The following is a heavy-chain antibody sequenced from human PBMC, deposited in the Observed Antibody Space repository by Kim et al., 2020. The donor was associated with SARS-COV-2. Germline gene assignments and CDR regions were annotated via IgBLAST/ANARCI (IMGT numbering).Heavy chain of an antibody. CDR3: AKAQGHYDILTGWLNYYYGMDV. J-gene: IGHJ6*02. Sequence: GGSLRLSCAASGFTFGDYAMHWVRQAPGKGLEWVSGISWNSGSIGYADSVKGRFTISRDNAKNSLYLQMNSLRAEDTALYYCAKAQGHYDILTGWLNYYYGMDVWGQGTTVTVSS. CDR2: ISWNSGSI. CDR1: GFTFGDYA. V-gene: IGHV3-9*01. D-gene: IGHD3-9*01.